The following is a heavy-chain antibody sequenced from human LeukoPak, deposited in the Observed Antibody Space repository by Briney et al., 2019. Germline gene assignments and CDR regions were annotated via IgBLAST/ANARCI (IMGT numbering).Heavy chain of an antibody. CDR2: ITWDSGTI. V-gene: IGHV3-9*01. Sequence: GGSLRLSCAASGFTFGDYTLHWVRQAPGKGLEWVSGITWDSGTIGYADSVKGRFTISRDNAKSSLYLQLNSLRPEDTAFYCCVKGNWGTPFDYWGQGTLVTVSS. J-gene: IGHJ4*02. CDR3: VKGNWGTPFDY. D-gene: IGHD7-27*01. CDR1: GFTFGDYT.